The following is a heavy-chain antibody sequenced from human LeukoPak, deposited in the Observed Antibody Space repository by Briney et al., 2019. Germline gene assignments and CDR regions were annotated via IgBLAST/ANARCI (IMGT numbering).Heavy chain of an antibody. D-gene: IGHD2-21*01. J-gene: IGHJ4*02. Sequence: GGSLRLSCAASGFTLSNYAMSWVRQAPGKGLEWVSTITVSGGGTFYADSVKGRFTVSRDNSKNTVYLQMNSLRAEDTAIYYCAKRSDSHGGYFAYWGQGTLVTVSS. CDR3: AKRSDSHGGYFAY. CDR1: GFTLSNYA. CDR2: ITVSGGGT. V-gene: IGHV3-23*01.